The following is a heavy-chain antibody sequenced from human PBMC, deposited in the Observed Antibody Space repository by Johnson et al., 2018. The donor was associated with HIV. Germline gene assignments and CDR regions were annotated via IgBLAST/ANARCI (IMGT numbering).Heavy chain of an antibody. D-gene: IGHD6-6*01. CDR1: GLTVSSNY. V-gene: IGHV3-66*03. Sequence: VQLVESGGGLIQPGGSLRLSCAASGLTVSSNYMSWVRQAPGKGLEWVSVIYRGGSTYYADSVKGRFTISRDNSKNTLYLQMNSLRAEDTAVYYCAKAVAARPQGNDGAFDIWGQGTMVTVSS. CDR3: AKAVAARPQGNDGAFDI. CDR2: IYRGGST. J-gene: IGHJ3*02.